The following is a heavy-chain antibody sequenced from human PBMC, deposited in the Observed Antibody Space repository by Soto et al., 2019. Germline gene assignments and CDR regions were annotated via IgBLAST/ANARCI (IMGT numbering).Heavy chain of an antibody. V-gene: IGHV4-31*03. D-gene: IGHD2-15*01. Sequence: QVQLQESGPGLVKPSQTLSLTCTVSGGSISSGGYYWSWIRQHPGKGLEWIGYIYYSGSTYYNPSLKSRVTISVDTSKNQFSLKLSSVTAADTAVHYCARGGCSGGSCYYYFDYWGQGTLGTVSS. CDR3: ARGGCSGGSCYYYFDY. J-gene: IGHJ4*02. CDR1: GGSISSGGYY. CDR2: IYYSGST.